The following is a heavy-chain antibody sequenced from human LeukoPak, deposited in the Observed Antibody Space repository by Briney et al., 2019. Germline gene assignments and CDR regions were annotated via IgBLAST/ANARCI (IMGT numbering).Heavy chain of an antibody. Sequence: GGSLRLSCAASGFSFSSYEMNWVRQAPAKGLEWVSYISSSGSTIYYGDSVKDRFPISRDDAENSLYLQMNSLRVEDTAVYYCGRVALDTSMIHYWGQGTLVTVSS. CDR1: GFSFSSYE. J-gene: IGHJ4*02. D-gene: IGHD5-18*01. CDR3: GRVALDTSMIHY. V-gene: IGHV3-48*03. CDR2: ISSSGSTI.